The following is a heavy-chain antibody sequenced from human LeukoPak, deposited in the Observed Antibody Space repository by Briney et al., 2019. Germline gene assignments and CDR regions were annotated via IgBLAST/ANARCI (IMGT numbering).Heavy chain of an antibody. CDR3: AKDLRPIRGQFDY. J-gene: IGHJ4*02. D-gene: IGHD3-10*01. V-gene: IGHV3-23*01. Sequence: PGGSLRLSCAASGFIFSSYAMSWVRQAPGQGLEWVSTISGSGGSTYYADSVKGRFTISRDNSKNTLNLQMNSLRAGDTAVYYCAKDLRPIRGQFDYWGQGTLVTVSS. CDR1: GFIFSSYA. CDR2: ISGSGGST.